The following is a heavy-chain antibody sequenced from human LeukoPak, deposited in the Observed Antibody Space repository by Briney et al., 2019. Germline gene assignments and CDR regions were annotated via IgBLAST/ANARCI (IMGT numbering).Heavy chain of an antibody. CDR2: FDPEDGET. D-gene: IGHD6-13*01. V-gene: IGHV1-24*01. CDR3: ATQQLVRFVLRFQH. Sequence: ASVKVSCKVSGYTLTELSMHWVRQAPGKGLEWMGRFDPEDGETIYAQKFQGRVTMTEDTSTNTAYMELSSLRSEDTAVYYCATQQLVRFVLRFQHWGQGTLSPSPQ. J-gene: IGHJ1*01. CDR1: GYTLTELS.